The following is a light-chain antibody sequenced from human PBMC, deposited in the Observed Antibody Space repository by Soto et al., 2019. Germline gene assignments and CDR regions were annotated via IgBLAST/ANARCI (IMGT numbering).Light chain of an antibody. CDR2: DVS. CDR1: SSDVGGYNY. J-gene: IGLJ2*01. Sequence: QSALTQPRSVSGSPGQSVTISCTGTSSDVGGYNYVSWYQQHPGKAPKLMIYDVSKRPSGVPDRFSVSKSGNTASLTISGLQADDEADYYCCSYAGSYTFVFGGGTKLTVL. V-gene: IGLV2-11*01. CDR3: CSYAGSYTFV.